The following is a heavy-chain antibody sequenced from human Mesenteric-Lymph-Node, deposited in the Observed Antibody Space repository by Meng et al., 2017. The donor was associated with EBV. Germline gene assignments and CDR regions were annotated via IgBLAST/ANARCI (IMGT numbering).Heavy chain of an antibody. CDR1: GDSVSSTRCY. CDR3: ARVSGPYYSPWFDP. J-gene: IGHJ5*02. D-gene: IGHD2/OR15-2a*01. Sequence: QVQLPESGPGRGKPSETLSHTCTVSGDSVSSTRCYWSWIRQPPGRGLEWIGYIFNSGSTNYNPSLRSRATISVDTSRNQFSLTLNSVTAADTAVYYCARVSGPYYSPWFDPWGQGSLVTVSS. CDR2: IFNSGST. V-gene: IGHV4-61*01.